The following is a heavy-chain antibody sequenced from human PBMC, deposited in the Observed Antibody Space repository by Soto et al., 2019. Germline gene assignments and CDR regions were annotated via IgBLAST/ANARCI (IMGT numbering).Heavy chain of an antibody. D-gene: IGHD2-15*01. CDR2: IYYSGST. V-gene: IGHV4-59*01. CDR1: GGSISSYY. Sequence: QVQLQESGPGLVKPSETLSLTCTVSGGSISSYYWSWIRQPPGKGLEWIGYIYYSGSTNYNPSLKSRVTISVDTSKNRGARTLSSVTAADTAADYGARERGFCSGGSCYAEYDWGQGTLVTVSS. CDR3: ARERGFCSGGSCYAEYD. J-gene: IGHJ4*02.